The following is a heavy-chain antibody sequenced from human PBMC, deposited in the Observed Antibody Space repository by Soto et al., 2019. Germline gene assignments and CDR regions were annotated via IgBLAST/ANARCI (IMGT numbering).Heavy chain of an antibody. CDR2: ISGDNGNT. V-gene: IGHV1-18*01. CDR3: ATGLLGYCSGGSCYSDS. J-gene: IGHJ4*02. D-gene: IGHD2-15*01. CDR1: AYTFTNYA. Sequence: QVQLVQSGAEVKKPGASVRVSCQTSAYTFTNYAVSWVRHSPGQGLEWMGWISGDNGNTIYAQKFQGRVTMTTDTSTRKAYMELRSLGSDDTAGYYCATGLLGYCSGGSCYSDSWGQGTLVTVSS.